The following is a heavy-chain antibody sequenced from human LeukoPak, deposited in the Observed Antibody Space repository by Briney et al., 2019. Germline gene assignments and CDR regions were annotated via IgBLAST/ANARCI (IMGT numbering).Heavy chain of an antibody. CDR3: ARRYTDSSEGFDY. D-gene: IGHD6-6*01. CDR1: GYTFTGYY. V-gene: IGHV1-2*02. Sequence: ASVKVSCKASGYTFTGYYMHWVRQAPGQGLEWMGWINPNSGGTNYAGKFQGRVTVTSDTSISTAYMELSGLRSDDTAVYYCARRYTDSSEGFDYWGQGTLVTVSS. J-gene: IGHJ4*02. CDR2: INPNSGGT.